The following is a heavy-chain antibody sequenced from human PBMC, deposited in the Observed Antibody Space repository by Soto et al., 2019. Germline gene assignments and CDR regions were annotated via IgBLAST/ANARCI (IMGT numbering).Heavy chain of an antibody. D-gene: IGHD5-12*01. CDR2: IYWDDDK. V-gene: IGHV2-5*02. J-gene: IGHJ4*02. Sequence: QITLKESGPTLVRPPQTLTLTCTFSGFSLTSGVGVGWIRQPPGKALEWLALIYWDDDKRYSPSLKHRLTITKDTSNNRTVLTTTNVGPVDTATYFSAHIDPEIVTVGGHGGFDYWGQGTLVTVSS. CDR1: GFSLTSGVG. CDR3: AHIDPEIVTVGGHGGFDY.